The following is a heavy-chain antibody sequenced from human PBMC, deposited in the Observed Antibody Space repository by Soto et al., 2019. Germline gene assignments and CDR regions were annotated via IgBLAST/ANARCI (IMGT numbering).Heavy chain of an antibody. D-gene: IGHD6-13*01. CDR2: SSAYNGNT. V-gene: IGHV1-18*01. CDR1: GYTFTHYN. CDR3: ARQLATAFDY. J-gene: IGHJ4*02. Sequence: QVQLVQSGADVKKTGASVKVSCKASGYTFTHYNITWVRPAPGQGLEWMGWSSAYNGNTYYAQKFQDRVTMTTDTSTSTVYMELRSLRSDDTALYYCARQLATAFDYWGQGTLVTVSS.